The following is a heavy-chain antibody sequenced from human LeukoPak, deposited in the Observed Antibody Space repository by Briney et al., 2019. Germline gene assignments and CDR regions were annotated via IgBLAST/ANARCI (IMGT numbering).Heavy chain of an antibody. D-gene: IGHD3-10*01. Sequence: GASVKVSCKASGYTFTGYYMHWVRQAPGQGLEWMGWINPNSGGTNYAQKFQGRVTMTRDTSISTAYMELSRLRSDDTAVYYCARAESYYYGSGSYFDAAHFDYWGQGTLVTVSS. J-gene: IGHJ4*02. CDR3: ARAESYYYGSGSYFDAAHFDY. V-gene: IGHV1-2*02. CDR1: GYTFTGYY. CDR2: INPNSGGT.